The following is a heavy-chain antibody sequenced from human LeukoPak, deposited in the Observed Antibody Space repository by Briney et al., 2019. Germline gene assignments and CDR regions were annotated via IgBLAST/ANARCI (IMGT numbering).Heavy chain of an antibody. CDR3: VRGALPGDNWYFDL. J-gene: IGHJ2*01. Sequence: GGSLRLSCATSGFPFSAYDMHWVRQAPGKGLEWVSAFGSAGDTYYPGAVKGRFTISRDYAKNSLFLQMNSLRAGDTAVYFCVRGALPGDNWYFDLWGHGTLVTVSS. CDR2: FGSAGDT. V-gene: IGHV3-13*01. CDR1: GFPFSAYD.